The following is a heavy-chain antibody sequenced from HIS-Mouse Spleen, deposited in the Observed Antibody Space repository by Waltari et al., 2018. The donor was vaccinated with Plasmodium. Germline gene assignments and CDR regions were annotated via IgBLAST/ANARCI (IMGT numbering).Heavy chain of an antibody. CDR1: GFSLSTSGVG. CDR3: AHRPDCSSTSCYGGFDY. V-gene: IGHV2-5*02. D-gene: IGHD2-2*01. Sequence: QITLKESGPTLVKPTQTLTLTCTFSGFSLSTSGVGVGWIRQPPGKALEWLAIIYWDDDKRYRPSLKSRLTITKDTSKNQVVLTMTNMDPVDTATYYCAHRPDCSSTSCYGGFDYWGQGTLVTVSS. CDR2: IYWDDDK. J-gene: IGHJ4*02.